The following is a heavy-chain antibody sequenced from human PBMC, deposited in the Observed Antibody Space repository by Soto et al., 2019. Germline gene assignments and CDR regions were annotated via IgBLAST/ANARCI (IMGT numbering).Heavy chain of an antibody. CDR3: ARGGHVVVVTAAFDY. Sequence: EASVKVSCTASGNTFTNYYIHWVRQAPGQGLEWMGTINPSGGHTTYAQKFLGRVTMTRDTSTSTLYMELTSLRSEDTAVYYCARGGHVVVVTAAFDYWGQGTLVTVSS. CDR1: GNTFTNYY. J-gene: IGHJ4*02. V-gene: IGHV1-46*01. D-gene: IGHD2-21*02. CDR2: INPSGGHT.